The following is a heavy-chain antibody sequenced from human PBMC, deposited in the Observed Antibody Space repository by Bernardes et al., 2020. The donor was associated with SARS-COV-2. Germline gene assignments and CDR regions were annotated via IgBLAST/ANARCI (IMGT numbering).Heavy chain of an antibody. CDR1: GFTFTNFA. V-gene: IGHV3-23*01. CDR2: ITGGGVNT. D-gene: IGHD2-15*01. Sequence: GGSLRLSCAASGFTFTNFAMVWVRQAPGKGLEWVSAITGGGVNTFYADSVKGRFTISRDNSKNTLYLQMNSLRAEDTAVYFCAKGAGEYCSGVRCYPFDYWGRGTMVTVSS. J-gene: IGHJ4*02. CDR3: AKGAGEYCSGVRCYPFDY.